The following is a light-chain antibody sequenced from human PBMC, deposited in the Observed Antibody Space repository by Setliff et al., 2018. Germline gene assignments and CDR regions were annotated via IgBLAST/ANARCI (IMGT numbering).Light chain of an antibody. V-gene: IGLV2-8*01. CDR1: SSDISVYNY. Sequence: QSALTQPPSASGSPGQSVTISCTGTSSDISVYNYVSWYQQHPGKAPKLMIYEVSKRPSGVSDRFSGSKSGNTASLTISGLQAEDEADYYCLSYTSQTTHALFGGGTKVTVL. CDR3: LSYTSQTTHAL. CDR2: EVS. J-gene: IGLJ2*01.